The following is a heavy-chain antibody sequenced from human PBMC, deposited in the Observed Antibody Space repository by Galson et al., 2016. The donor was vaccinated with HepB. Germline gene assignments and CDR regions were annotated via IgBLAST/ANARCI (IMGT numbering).Heavy chain of an antibody. CDR2: MYHSGRT. V-gene: IGHV4-4*02. J-gene: IGHJ6*02. D-gene: IGHD4-17*01. Sequence: SETLSLTCAVSGGSISSSNWWSWVRQPPGKGLEWIGEMYHSGRTIYNPSLKSRVTISVDKSKNQFSLKVSSVTAADTAVYYCKRTTTNRYNGMDVWGQGTTVTVSS. CDR3: KRTTTNRYNGMDV. CDR1: GGSISSSNW.